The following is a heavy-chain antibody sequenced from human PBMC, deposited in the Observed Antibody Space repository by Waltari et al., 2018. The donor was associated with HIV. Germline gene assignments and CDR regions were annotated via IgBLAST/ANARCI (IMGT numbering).Heavy chain of an antibody. Sequence: EVQLVESGGGLVQPGGSLRLSCVASGFTISNYWMSWVRQAPGKGLEWVANVKQYGSDTYYADSVKGRFTIFRDDAENLIYLQMNSLRAGDTAVYYCVAEWWYAVPGYWGQGTLVTV. D-gene: IGHD2-15*01. V-gene: IGHV3-7*01. CDR2: VKQYGSDT. CDR1: GFTISNYW. J-gene: IGHJ4*02. CDR3: VAEWWYAVPGY.